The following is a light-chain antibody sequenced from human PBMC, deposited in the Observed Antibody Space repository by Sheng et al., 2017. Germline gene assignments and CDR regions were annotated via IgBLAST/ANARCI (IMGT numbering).Light chain of an antibody. Sequence: QSVLTQPPSVSAAPGQKVTISCSGSSSNIGKNFVSWYQQLPGTAPKVLIYDNNKRPSGIPDRFSGSKSGTSATLGITGLQTGDEADYFCATWDSSLSAWVFGGGTKVSVL. J-gene: IGLJ3*02. CDR2: DNN. V-gene: IGLV1-51*01. CDR3: ATWDSSLSAWV. CDR1: SSNIGKNF.